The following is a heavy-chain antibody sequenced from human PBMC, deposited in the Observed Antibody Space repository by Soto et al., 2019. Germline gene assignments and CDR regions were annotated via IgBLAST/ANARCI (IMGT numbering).Heavy chain of an antibody. CDR1: AFSLNTAGVG. D-gene: IGHD4-4*01. J-gene: IGHJ4*02. CDR2: IQWDDDK. Sequence: SGPTLVNPTPTLTLTCTLSAFSLNTAGVGVGWVRQPAGKALEWLALIQWDDDKYYNTSLETRLTISKDTSGNRVVLTMTHMDPVDTATYYCARVKDDSIRDFFDYCGQRTLFAISS. V-gene: IGHV2-70*20. CDR3: ARVKDDSIRDFFDY.